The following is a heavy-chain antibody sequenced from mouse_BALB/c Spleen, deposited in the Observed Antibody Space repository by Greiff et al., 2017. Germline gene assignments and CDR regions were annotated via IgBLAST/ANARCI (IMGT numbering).Heavy chain of an antibody. CDR1: GFTFSSYT. Sequence: EVKVVESGGGLVQPGGSLKLSCAASGFTFSSYTMSWVRQTPEKRLEWVAYISNGGGSTYYPDTVKGRFTISRDNAKNTLYLQMSSLKSEDTAMYYCARHVRYAMDYWGQGTSVTVSS. CDR3: ARHVRYAMDY. V-gene: IGHV5-12-2*01. J-gene: IGHJ4*01. CDR2: ISNGGGST.